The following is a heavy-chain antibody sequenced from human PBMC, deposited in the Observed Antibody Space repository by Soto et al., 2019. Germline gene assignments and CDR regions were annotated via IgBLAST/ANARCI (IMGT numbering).Heavy chain of an antibody. Sequence: HPGGSLRLSCAASGFTFSSYGMHWVRQAPGKGLEWVAVISYDGSNKYYADSVKGRFTISRDNSKNTLYLQMNSLRAEDTAVYYCAKDRATRYGGIFDYWGQGT. D-gene: IGHD2-15*01. CDR3: AKDRATRYGGIFDY. CDR2: ISYDGSNK. J-gene: IGHJ4*02. CDR1: GFTFSSYG. V-gene: IGHV3-30*18.